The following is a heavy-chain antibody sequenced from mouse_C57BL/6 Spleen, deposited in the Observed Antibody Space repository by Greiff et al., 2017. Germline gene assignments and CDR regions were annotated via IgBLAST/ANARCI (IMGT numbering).Heavy chain of an antibody. CDR1: GYAFSSYW. Sequence: VQLQESGAELVKPGASVKISCKASGYAFSSYWMNWVKQRPGKGLEWIGQIYPGDGDTNYNGKFKGKATLTADKSSSTAYMQLSSLTSEDSAVYFWASHGNYEGYAMDYWGQGTSVTVSS. CDR3: ASHGNYEGYAMDY. V-gene: IGHV1-80*01. D-gene: IGHD2-1*01. J-gene: IGHJ4*01. CDR2: IYPGDGDT.